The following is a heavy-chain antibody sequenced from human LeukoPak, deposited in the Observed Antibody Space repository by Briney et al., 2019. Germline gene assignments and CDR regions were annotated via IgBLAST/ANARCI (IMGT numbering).Heavy chain of an antibody. V-gene: IGHV3-53*01. CDR3: AREKAVAGTGFDY. CDR1: GFTVSSNY. D-gene: IGHD6-19*01. J-gene: IGHJ4*02. Sequence: GGSLRLSCAASGFTVSSNYMSWVRQAPWKGLEWVSVIYSGGSTYYADSVKSRFTISRDNSKNTLYLQMNSLRAEDTAVYYCAREKAVAGTGFDYWGQGTLVTVSS. CDR2: IYSGGST.